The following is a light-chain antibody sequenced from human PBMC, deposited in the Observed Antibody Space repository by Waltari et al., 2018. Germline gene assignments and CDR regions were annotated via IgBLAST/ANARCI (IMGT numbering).Light chain of an antibody. V-gene: IGKV3-15*01. J-gene: IGKJ2*01. CDR2: GAS. CDR3: QQYDNRPPYT. CDR1: QSVVSN. Sequence: EIVMTQPPATLSVSPGETVTLSCRASQSVVSNLAWYRQKPGQAPRILIYGASTRASGVPAKFSGSGSGTEFTLTISSLQSEDFAIYYCQQYDNRPPYTFGQGTNLEIK.